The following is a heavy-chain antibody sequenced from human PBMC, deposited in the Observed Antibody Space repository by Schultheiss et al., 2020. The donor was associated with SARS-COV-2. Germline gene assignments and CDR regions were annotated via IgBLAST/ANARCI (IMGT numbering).Heavy chain of an antibody. D-gene: IGHD2-8*01. CDR2: IYYSGST. CDR1: GGSISSYY. V-gene: IGHV4-59*12. Sequence: SETLSLTCTVSGGSISSYYWSWIRQPPGKGLEWIGYIYYSGSTNYNPSLKSRVTISVDTSKNQFSLKLSSVTAADTAVYYCARFTNSQVDYWGQGTLVTVSS. CDR3: ARFTNSQVDY. J-gene: IGHJ4*02.